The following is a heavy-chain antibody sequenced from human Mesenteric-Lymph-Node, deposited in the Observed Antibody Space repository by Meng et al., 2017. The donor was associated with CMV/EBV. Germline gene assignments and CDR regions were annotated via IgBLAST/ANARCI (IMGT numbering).Heavy chain of an antibody. D-gene: IGHD6-13*01. J-gene: IGHJ6*02. CDR3: ARGTSSNYYGMDV. CDR1: GGSISSYY. V-gene: IGHV4-59*01. Sequence: SETLSLTCTVSGGSISSYYWSWIRQPPGKGLEWIGYIYYSGSTNYNPSLKSRVTISVDTSKNQFSLKLSSVTAADTAVYYCARGTSSNYYGMDVWGQGTTVTVSS. CDR2: IYYSGST.